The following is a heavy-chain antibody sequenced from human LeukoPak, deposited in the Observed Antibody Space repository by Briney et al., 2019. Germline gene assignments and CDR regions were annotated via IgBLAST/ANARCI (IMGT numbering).Heavy chain of an antibody. D-gene: IGHD2-15*01. CDR1: GGTFKSYT. CDR2: IIPILGIA. V-gene: IGHV1-69*02. Sequence: GASVKVSCKASGGTFKSYTISWVRQAPGQGLEWMGRIIPILGIANYAQKFQGRVTITADKSTSTAYMELSSLRSEDTAVYYCASRDIVVVVAATNTFNIWGQGTMVTVSS. J-gene: IGHJ3*02. CDR3: ASRDIVVVVAATNTFNI.